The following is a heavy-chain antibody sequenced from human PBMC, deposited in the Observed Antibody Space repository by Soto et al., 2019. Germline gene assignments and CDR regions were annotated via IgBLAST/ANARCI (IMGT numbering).Heavy chain of an antibody. CDR1: GGSFSGYH. Sequence: LSLTCAVYGGSFSGYHWSWIRQPPGKGLEWIGEINHSGSTNYNPSLKSRVTISVDTSKNQFSLKLSSVTAADTAVYYCARDGHDYSNYYYYYYMDVWGKGTTVTVSS. D-gene: IGHD4-4*01. J-gene: IGHJ6*03. V-gene: IGHV4-34*01. CDR3: ARDGHDYSNYYYYYYMDV. CDR2: INHSGST.